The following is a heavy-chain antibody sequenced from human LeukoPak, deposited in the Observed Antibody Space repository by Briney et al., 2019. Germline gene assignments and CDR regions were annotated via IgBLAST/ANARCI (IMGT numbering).Heavy chain of an antibody. CDR3: AREGKSSSWYWFDP. CDR2: INPNSGGT. Sequence: ASVKVSCKASGYTFTGYYMHWVRQAPGQGLEWMGWINPNSGGTNYAQKFQGRVTMTRDTSISTAYMELSRLRSDDTAVYYCAREGKSSSWYWFDPWGQGTLVTVSS. D-gene: IGHD6-13*01. J-gene: IGHJ5*02. CDR1: GYTFTGYY. V-gene: IGHV1-2*02.